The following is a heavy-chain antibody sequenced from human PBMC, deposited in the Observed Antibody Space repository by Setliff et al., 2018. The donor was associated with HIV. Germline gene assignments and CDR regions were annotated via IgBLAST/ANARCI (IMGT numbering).Heavy chain of an antibody. D-gene: IGHD3-10*01. V-gene: IGHV4-39*01. J-gene: IGHJ3*02. CDR2: IYSSGST. Sequence: SETLSLTCTVSGGSTSTSGYYWGWIRQPPGKGREWIGSIYSSGSTYYNPSLKSRVTISVDTSKNQFSLKLKSVTAADTAVYYCATSAESGFGIHWGVFNIWGQGTRVTVSS. CDR1: GGSTSTSGYY. CDR3: ATSAESGFGIHWGVFNI.